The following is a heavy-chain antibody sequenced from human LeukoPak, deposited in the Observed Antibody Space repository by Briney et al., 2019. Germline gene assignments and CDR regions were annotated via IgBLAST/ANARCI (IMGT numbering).Heavy chain of an antibody. CDR3: AKTSGSGNYYYYYYAMDV. J-gene: IGHJ6*02. D-gene: IGHD3-10*01. V-gene: IGHV3-23*01. Sequence: GGSLRLSCAASGFTFSSYAMSWVRQAPGKGLEWVSAISGSGSSTFYADSVKGRFTISRDHSKNTLYLQMNSLRAEDTAVYYCAKTSGSGNYYYYYYAMDVRGQGTTVTVSS. CDR1: GFTFSSYA. CDR2: ISGSGSST.